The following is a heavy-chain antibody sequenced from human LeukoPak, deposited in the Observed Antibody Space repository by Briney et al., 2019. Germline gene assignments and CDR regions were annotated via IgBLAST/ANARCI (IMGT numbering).Heavy chain of an antibody. CDR2: VSGSDGST. D-gene: IGHD3-22*01. J-gene: IGHJ6*03. CDR1: GFTFSSYD. Sequence: GGSLRLSCAASGFTFSSYDMSWVRQAPGKGLEWVSSVSGSDGSTYYADSVKGRFTISRDNAKNSLYLQMNSLRAEDTAVYYCARASGSTYYYMDVWGKGTTVTVSS. V-gene: IGHV3-23*01. CDR3: ARASGSTYYYMDV.